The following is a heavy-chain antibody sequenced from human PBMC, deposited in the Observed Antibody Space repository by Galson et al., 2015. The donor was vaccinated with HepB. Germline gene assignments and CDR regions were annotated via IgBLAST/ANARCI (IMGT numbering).Heavy chain of an antibody. V-gene: IGHV3-49*04. CDR3: TRQWVIVVAGAFYYAGMDV. J-gene: IGHJ6*02. Sequence: SLRLSCAMFGLSFGDYAMSWVRQAPGKGLEWVGFIRSQTYGGTTEYAASVKGRFTISRDDSKSIAYMQMDSLKTEDTAVYYCTRQWVIVVAGAFYYAGMDVWGQGTTVTVSS. CDR2: IRSQTYGGTT. D-gene: IGHD6-19*01. CDR1: GLSFGDYA.